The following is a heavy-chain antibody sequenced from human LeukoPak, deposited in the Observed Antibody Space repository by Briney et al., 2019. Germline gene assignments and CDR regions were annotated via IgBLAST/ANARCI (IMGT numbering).Heavy chain of an antibody. CDR3: AREEEFMTTVTYDAFDI. D-gene: IGHD4-17*01. CDR1: GHTFTSYG. CDR2: ISAYNGNT. Sequence: ASVKVSCKASGHTFTSYGISWVRQAPGQGLEWMGWISAYNGNTNYAQKLQGRVTMTTDTSTSTAYMELRSLRSDDTAVYYCAREEEFMTTVTYDAFDIWGQGTMVTVSS. V-gene: IGHV1-18*01. J-gene: IGHJ3*02.